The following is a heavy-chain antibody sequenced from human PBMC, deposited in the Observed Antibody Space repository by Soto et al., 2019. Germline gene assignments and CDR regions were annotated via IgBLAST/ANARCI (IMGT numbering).Heavy chain of an antibody. CDR2: IYWDNDK. J-gene: IGHJ3*02. CDR1: GFSLTTRQVG. D-gene: IGHD3-16*02. V-gene: IGHV2-5*02. CDR3: AHLMITYGGVIADDAFDI. Sequence: QITLKESGPTLVEPTQTLTLTCTFSGFSLTTRQVGVGWIRQPPGQALEWLAVIYWDNDKRYSPSLERRLTVTKDTSKNQVVLTMTNMDPMDTATYYCAHLMITYGGVIADDAFDIWGQGTMVTASS.